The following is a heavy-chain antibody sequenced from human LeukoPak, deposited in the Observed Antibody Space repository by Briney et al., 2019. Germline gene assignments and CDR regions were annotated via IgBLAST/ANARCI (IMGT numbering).Heavy chain of an antibody. V-gene: IGHV4-34*01. CDR3: ARGGLWFGELFHLDY. D-gene: IGHD3-10*01. CDR2: INHSGSI. J-gene: IGHJ4*02. CDR1: GGSFSGYY. Sequence: PSETLSLTCAVYGGSFSGYYWSWIRQPPGKGLEWIGEINHSGSINYNPSLKSRVTISVDTSKNQFSLKLSSVTAADTAVYYCARGGLWFGELFHLDYWGQGTLVTVSS.